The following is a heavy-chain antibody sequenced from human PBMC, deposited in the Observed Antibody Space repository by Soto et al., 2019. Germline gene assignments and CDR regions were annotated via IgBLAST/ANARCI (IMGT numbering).Heavy chain of an antibody. V-gene: IGHV1-46*03. CDR3: ARGGMVRGVIITPDYYYGMDV. D-gene: IGHD3-10*01. CDR1: GYTFTSYY. Sequence: GASVKVSCKASGYTFTSYYMHWVRQAPGQGLEWMGIINPSGGSTSYAQKFQGRVTMTRDTSTSTVYMELSSLRSEDTAVYYCARGGMVRGVIITPDYYYGMDVWGQGTTVTVSS. CDR2: INPSGGST. J-gene: IGHJ6*02.